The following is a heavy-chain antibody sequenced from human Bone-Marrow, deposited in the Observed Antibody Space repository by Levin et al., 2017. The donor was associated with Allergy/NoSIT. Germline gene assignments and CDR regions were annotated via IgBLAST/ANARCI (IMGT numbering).Heavy chain of an antibody. V-gene: IGHV3-7*01. D-gene: IGHD3-10*01. J-gene: IGHJ4*02. Sequence: EASVKVSCAASGFTFSTYYMSWVRQAPGKGLEWVANIREDGGGQFYVDSVKGRFIISRDNAKNSLYLQMYNLRAEDTAVYYCARDGGFNFAYWGQGTLVTVSS. CDR3: ARDGGFNFAY. CDR1: GFTFSTYY. CDR2: IREDGGGQ.